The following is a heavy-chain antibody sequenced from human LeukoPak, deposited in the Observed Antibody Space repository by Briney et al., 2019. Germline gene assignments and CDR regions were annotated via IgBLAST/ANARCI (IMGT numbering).Heavy chain of an antibody. CDR2: IWYDGSNK. CDR3: ASSYYYDSSGYLPYFDY. CDR1: GFTFSSYG. J-gene: IGHJ4*02. D-gene: IGHD3-22*01. Sequence: PGGSLRLSCAASGFTFSSYGMHWVRQAPGKGLEWVAVIWYDGSNKYYADSVKGRFTISRDNSKNTLYLQMNSLRAEDTAVYYCASSYYYDSSGYLPYFDYWGQGTLVTVSS. V-gene: IGHV3-33*01.